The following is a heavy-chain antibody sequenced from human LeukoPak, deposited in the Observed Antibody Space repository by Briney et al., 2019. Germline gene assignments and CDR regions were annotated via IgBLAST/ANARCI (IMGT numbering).Heavy chain of an antibody. CDR2: IVVGIGNT. V-gene: IGHV1-58*01. Sequence: VALVKVSCKASGFTFSNSAVQWVRQARGQRLEWIGWIVVGIGNTHYAQMFQDRVIITRDMSANTAYMELGSLRSEDTAVYYCAIGRGEILDYWGQGTLVTVSS. CDR1: GFTFSNSA. CDR3: AIGRGEILDY. D-gene: IGHD3-16*01. J-gene: IGHJ4*02.